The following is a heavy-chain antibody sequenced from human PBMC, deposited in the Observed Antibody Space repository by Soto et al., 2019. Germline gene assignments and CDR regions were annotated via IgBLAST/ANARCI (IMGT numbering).Heavy chain of an antibody. J-gene: IGHJ4*02. V-gene: IGHV4-38-2*02. CDR1: GYSISSGYY. CDR3: AREGDDVLRFLEWLSDGGRYFDY. D-gene: IGHD3-3*01. Sequence: SETLSLTCAVSGYSISSGYYWGWIRQPPGKGLEWIGTIYHSGSTYYNPSLKSRVTILVDTSKNQFSLKLSSVTAADTAVYYCAREGDDVLRFLEWLSDGGRYFDYWGQGTLVTVSS. CDR2: IYHSGST.